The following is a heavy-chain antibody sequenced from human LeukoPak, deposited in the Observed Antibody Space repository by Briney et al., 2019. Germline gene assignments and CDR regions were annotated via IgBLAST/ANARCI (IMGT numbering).Heavy chain of an antibody. CDR3: ARDLTSGWYGFDY. Sequence: PGGSLRLSCAASGFTFSTYSVNWVRQAPGKGLEWVSYISDSMSTIYYADSVKGRFTISRDNAKNSLYLQMNSLRAEDTAVYYCARDLTSGWYGFDYWGQGTLVTVSS. CDR1: GFTFSTYS. V-gene: IGHV3-48*01. J-gene: IGHJ4*02. D-gene: IGHD6-19*01. CDR2: ISDSMSTI.